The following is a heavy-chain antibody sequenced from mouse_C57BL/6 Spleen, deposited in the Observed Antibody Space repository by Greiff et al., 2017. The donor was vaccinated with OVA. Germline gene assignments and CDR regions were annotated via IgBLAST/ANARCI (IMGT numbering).Heavy chain of an antibody. CDR1: GYSITSGYY. V-gene: IGHV3-6*01. Sequence: EVQLQESGPGLVKPSQSLSLTCSVTGYSITSGYYWNWIRQFPGNKLEWMGYISYDGSNNYNPSLKNRISITRDTSKNQFFLKLNSVTTEDTATYYCARTRRDFDYWGQGTTLTVSS. CDR2: ISYDGSN. J-gene: IGHJ2*01. CDR3: ARTRRDFDY.